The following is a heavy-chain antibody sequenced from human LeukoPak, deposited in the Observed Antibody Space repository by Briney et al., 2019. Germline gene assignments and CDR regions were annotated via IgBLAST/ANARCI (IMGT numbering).Heavy chain of an antibody. J-gene: IGHJ5*02. Sequence: SETLSLACAVAGYSISSVYYWGWIRQPPGKGLEGIGSIYHSGSTYYNPSLKSRVTISVDTYKNQSSLKLSSVTAADPAVYYCARPSIAARRWFDPWGQGTLVTVSS. V-gene: IGHV4-38-2*01. CDR2: IYHSGST. CDR1: GYSISSVYY. D-gene: IGHD6-6*01. CDR3: ARPSIAARRWFDP.